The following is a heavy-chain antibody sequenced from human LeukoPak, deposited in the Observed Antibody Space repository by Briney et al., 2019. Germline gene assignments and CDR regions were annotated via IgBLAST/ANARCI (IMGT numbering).Heavy chain of an antibody. CDR3: ASGMLALGRDAYNFCYY. J-gene: IGHJ4*02. D-gene: IGHD5-24*01. CDR1: GGIFSSYA. Sequence: SVKLSCKASGGIFSSYAFSWVRQAPGQGLEWMGRIIPILGIANYAQKFQGRVTITADKSTSTAYMEMSSLRSEDTAVSPCASGMLALGRDAYNFCYYWGQGTLVTVSS. CDR2: IIPILGIA. V-gene: IGHV1-69*04.